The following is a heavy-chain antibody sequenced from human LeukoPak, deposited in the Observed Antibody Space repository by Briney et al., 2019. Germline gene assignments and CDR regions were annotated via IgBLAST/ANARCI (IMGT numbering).Heavy chain of an antibody. Sequence: PGGSLRLSCAPSGFTFSSYWMSWGREAPGKGPECVANIKQDGSEKYYVDSVKGRFTISRDNAKNSLYLQMNSLRAEDTAVYYCARVRGGPIDYWGQGTLVTVSS. J-gene: IGHJ4*02. CDR3: ARVRGGPIDY. D-gene: IGHD5-12*01. CDR2: IKQDGSEK. V-gene: IGHV3-7*01. CDR1: GFTFSSYW.